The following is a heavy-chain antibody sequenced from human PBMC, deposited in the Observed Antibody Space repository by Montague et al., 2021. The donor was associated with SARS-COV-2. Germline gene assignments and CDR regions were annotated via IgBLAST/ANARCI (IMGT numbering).Heavy chain of an antibody. Sequence: SLRLSCAASGFNFDVYGMSWVRQAPGKGLEWVSGITWNGISTGYVDPVKGRFTISRDNAKKSLYLEMNSLRDEDTALYYCTRGFRGGPFDCWGQGTLVTVSS. D-gene: IGHD3-10*01. CDR3: TRGFRGGPFDC. CDR2: ITWNGIST. V-gene: IGHV3-20*04. J-gene: IGHJ4*02. CDR1: GFNFDVYG.